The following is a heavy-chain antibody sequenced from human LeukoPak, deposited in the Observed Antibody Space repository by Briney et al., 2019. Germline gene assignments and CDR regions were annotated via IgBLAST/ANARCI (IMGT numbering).Heavy chain of an antibody. J-gene: IGHJ4*02. CDR1: GFTFSTSA. V-gene: IGHV3-23*01. CDR3: AKAGSIRFDY. D-gene: IGHD1-26*01. Sequence: PGGSLRLSCAASGFTFSTSAMSWVRQAPGKGLEWVSGISGRSGSTYYADSVKGRFTISRDNYKNTLYLQMNSLRAEDTAVYYCAKAGSIRFDYWGQGTLVTVSS. CDR2: ISGRSGST.